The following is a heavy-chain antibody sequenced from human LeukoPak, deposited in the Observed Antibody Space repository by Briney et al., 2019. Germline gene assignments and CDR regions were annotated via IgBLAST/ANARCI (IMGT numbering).Heavy chain of an antibody. D-gene: IGHD3-3*01. J-gene: IGHJ5*02. CDR3: ARDYSDTYYDFWSGFRKTNWFDP. Sequence: ETLSLTCTVSGGSVSSGSYYWSWVRQAPGKGLEWVANIKQDGSEKYYVDSVKGRFTISRDNAKNSLYLQMNSLRAEDTAVYYCARDYSDTYYDFWSGFRKTNWFDPWGQGTLVTVSS. CDR2: IKQDGSEK. V-gene: IGHV3-7*01. CDR1: GGSVSSGSYY.